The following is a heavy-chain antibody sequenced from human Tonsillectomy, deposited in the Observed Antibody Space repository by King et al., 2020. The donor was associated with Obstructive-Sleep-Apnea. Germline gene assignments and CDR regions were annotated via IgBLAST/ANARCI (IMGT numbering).Heavy chain of an antibody. D-gene: IGHD4-17*01. J-gene: IGHJ3*01. V-gene: IGHV4-39*01. CDR3: ASPLATVTAVGAFDV. Sequence: QLQESGPGLVKPSETLSLTCTVSGGSISSSRYYWGWIRQPPGKGLEWIGSFHYSGTTYYNPSLKSRVTISVDTSKNQFSLKLNSMTAADTSVYYCASPLATVTAVGAFDVWGLGTMVTVSS. CDR2: FHYSGTT. CDR1: GGSISSSRYY.